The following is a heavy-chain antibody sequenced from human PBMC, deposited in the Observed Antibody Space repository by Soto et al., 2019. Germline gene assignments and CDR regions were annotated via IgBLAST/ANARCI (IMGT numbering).Heavy chain of an antibody. CDR3: ARMYNSGFYRPEGDYYFYGMDV. J-gene: IGHJ6*02. V-gene: IGHV4-4*07. CDR1: GGSIRDYY. Sequence: QVQLQESGPGLVKPSETLSVTCSVSGGSIRDYYWSWIRQPAGKGLEWIGRMYISGSTKYNPSLKSRDTLSADTSVNQFSLTLISVTAADTATYYCARMYNSGFYRPEGDYYFYGMDVWGQGTTVTVSS. D-gene: IGHD5-12*01. CDR2: MYISGST.